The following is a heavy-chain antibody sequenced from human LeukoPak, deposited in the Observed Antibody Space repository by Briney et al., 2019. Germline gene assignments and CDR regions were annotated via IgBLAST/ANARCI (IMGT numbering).Heavy chain of an antibody. CDR1: GYTFSSHD. Sequence: ASVTVSCKASGYTFSSHDINWVRQATGKGLEWMGWMSPNSGKTDHAQQFQGRVVMTMNTSITTVYMELSGLTSDGTAMYYCARGTGMVPTNWGFFYFYGLDVWGQGTTVTVSS. CDR2: MSPNSGKT. J-gene: IGHJ6*02. CDR3: ARGTGMVPTNWGFFYFYGLDV. V-gene: IGHV1-8*01. D-gene: IGHD7-27*01.